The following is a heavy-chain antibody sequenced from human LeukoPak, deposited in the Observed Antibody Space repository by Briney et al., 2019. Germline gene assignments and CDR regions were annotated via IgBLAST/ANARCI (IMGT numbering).Heavy chain of an antibody. CDR1: GGSISSGGYY. D-gene: IGHD3-16*01. CDR3: ARGSDYVWGS. CDR2: IYYSGST. V-gene: IGHV4-31*03. J-gene: IGHJ4*02. Sequence: SETLSLTCTVSGGSISSGGYYWSWIRQHPGTGLEWIGYIYYSGSTYYNPSLKSRVTISVDTSKNQFSLKLSSVTAADTAVYYCARGSDYVWGSWGQGTLVTVSS.